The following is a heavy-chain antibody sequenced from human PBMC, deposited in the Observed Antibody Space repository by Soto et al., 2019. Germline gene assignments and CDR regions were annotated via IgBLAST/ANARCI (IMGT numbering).Heavy chain of an antibody. J-gene: IGHJ5*02. Sequence: QVQLVQSGAEVKKPGSSVKVSCKASGGTFSSYAISWVRQAPGQGLEWMGGLIPIFGTANYAQKFQGRVTITAEKSTSTAYMELNSLRSEDTAVYYCAPLYSSSWSRNWFDPWGQGTLVTVSS. D-gene: IGHD6-13*01. V-gene: IGHV1-69*06. CDR1: GGTFSSYA. CDR3: APLYSSSWSRNWFDP. CDR2: LIPIFGTA.